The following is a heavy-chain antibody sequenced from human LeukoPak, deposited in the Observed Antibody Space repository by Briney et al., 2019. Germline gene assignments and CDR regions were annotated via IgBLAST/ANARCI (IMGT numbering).Heavy chain of an antibody. Sequence: PGGSLRLSCAASGFTVSSNYMSWVRQAPGKGLEWVSVIFSGGTTYYADSVKGRFTISRDTSKNTLFLQVNSLRAEDTALYYCAKTRSRDYYYGIDVWGQGTTVTVSS. D-gene: IGHD2-2*01. V-gene: IGHV3-53*01. CDR1: GFTVSSNY. J-gene: IGHJ6*02. CDR3: AKTRSRDYYYGIDV. CDR2: IFSGGTT.